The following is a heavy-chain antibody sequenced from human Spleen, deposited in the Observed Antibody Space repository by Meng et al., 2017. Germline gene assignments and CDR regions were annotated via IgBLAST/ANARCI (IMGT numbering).Heavy chain of an antibody. Sequence: GGSLRLSCAASGFTFDDYAMHWVRQAPGKGLEWVSGISWNSGSIGYADSVKGRFTISRDNAKNSLYLQMSSLRAEDTAVYYCARALVTQYSGYEDFWGQGTLVTVSS. V-gene: IGHV3-9*01. CDR3: ARALVTQYSGYEDF. CDR1: GFTFDDYA. D-gene: IGHD5-12*01. CDR2: ISWNSGSI. J-gene: IGHJ4*02.